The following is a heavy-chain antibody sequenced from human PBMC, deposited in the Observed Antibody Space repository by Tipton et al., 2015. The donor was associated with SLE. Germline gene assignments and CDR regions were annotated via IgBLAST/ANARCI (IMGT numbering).Heavy chain of an antibody. V-gene: IGHV4-4*07. D-gene: IGHD3-16*01. Sequence: TLSLTCTVPGGSISNYYWSWIRQSTGKGLEWIGRIYTSGNTNYNPSLKSRVTMSVDTSKNQFSLKLSSVTAADTAVYYCASGASWGTFDYWGQGTLVTVSS. CDR1: GGSISNYY. J-gene: IGHJ4*02. CDR3: ASGASWGTFDY. CDR2: IYTSGNT.